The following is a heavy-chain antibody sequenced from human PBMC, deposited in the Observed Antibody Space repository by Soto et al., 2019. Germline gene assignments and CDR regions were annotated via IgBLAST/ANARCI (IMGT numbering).Heavy chain of an antibody. J-gene: IGHJ4*02. D-gene: IGHD6-25*01. V-gene: IGHV3-21*01. CDR2: ISSSSSYI. CDR1: GCTSSGYV. CDR3: ARAPSKRAAATFDY. Sequence: GGSLRLSCAASGCTSSGYVMNWVRQAPGKGLEWVSSISSSSSYIYYADSVKGRFTISRGNAKNSLYLQMNSLRAEDTAVYYCARAPSKRAAATFDYWGQGTLVTVSS.